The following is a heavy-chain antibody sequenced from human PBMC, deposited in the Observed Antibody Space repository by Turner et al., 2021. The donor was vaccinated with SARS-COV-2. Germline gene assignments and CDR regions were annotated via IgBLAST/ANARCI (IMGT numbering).Heavy chain of an antibody. V-gene: IGHV4-39*01. CDR1: GGSISSSSYY. J-gene: IGHJ6*02. D-gene: IGHD2-2*01. Sequence: QLQLHESGPGLVKPSETLSLTCTVSGGSISSSSYYWGWIRQPPGKGLEWIGSISYSGSTYYNPSLKSRVTISVDTSKNQFSLKLSSVTAADTAVYYCARQRLVVVPAAIINGMDVWGQGTTVTVSS. CDR3: ARQRLVVVPAAIINGMDV. CDR2: ISYSGST.